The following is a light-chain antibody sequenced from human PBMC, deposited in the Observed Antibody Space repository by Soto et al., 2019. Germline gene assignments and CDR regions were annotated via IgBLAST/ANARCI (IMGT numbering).Light chain of an antibody. CDR2: GAS. J-gene: IGKJ4*01. CDR1: QSVSGN. Sequence: EVVMTQSPATLSVSPGERGTLSCTASQSVSGNLAWYQQKPGQAPRLLIHGASTRATDIPARFSGSGSGTEFTLTITSLQSEDFAVYYCQQYHNWPPGLTFGVGTRVEIK. CDR3: QQYHNWPPGLT. V-gene: IGKV3-15*01.